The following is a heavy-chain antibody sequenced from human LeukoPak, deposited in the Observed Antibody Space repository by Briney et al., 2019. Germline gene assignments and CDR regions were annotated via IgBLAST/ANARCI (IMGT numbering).Heavy chain of an antibody. CDR1: GFTFSSYS. D-gene: IGHD3-10*01. Sequence: GGSLRLSCAASGFTFSSYSMNGVRQAPGKGLEGVSSISSSSSYIYYADSVKGRFTISRDNAKNSQYLQMNSLRAEDTAVYYCAREVRRVSDYWGQGTLVTVSS. V-gene: IGHV3-21*01. J-gene: IGHJ4*02. CDR3: AREVRRVSDY. CDR2: ISSSSSYI.